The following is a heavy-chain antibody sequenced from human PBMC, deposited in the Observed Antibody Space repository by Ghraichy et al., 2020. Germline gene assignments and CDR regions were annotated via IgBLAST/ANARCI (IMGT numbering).Heavy chain of an antibody. J-gene: IGHJ5*02. V-gene: IGHV4-31*03. CDR2: IYYSGST. CDR1: GGSISSGGYY. Sequence: SETLSLTCTVSGGSISSGGYYWSWIRQHPGKGLEWIGYIYYSGSTYYNPSLKSRVTISVDTSKNQFSLKLSSVTAADTAVYYCARAPGIAAALNWFDPWGQGTLVTVSS. CDR3: ARAPGIAAALNWFDP. D-gene: IGHD6-13*01.